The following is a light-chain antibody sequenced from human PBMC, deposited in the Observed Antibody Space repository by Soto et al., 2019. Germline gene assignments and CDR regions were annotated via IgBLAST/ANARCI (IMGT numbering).Light chain of an antibody. Sequence: EIQMRKSPSALSATVEDRVTITCRASQSISSWLAWYQQKPGKAPKLLIYDASSLQSGVPSRFSGSGSGTEFTLTISSLQPDDFATYYCQQYNRYPRTFGQGANVDI. CDR3: QQYNRYPRT. CDR2: DAS. V-gene: IGKV1-5*01. CDR1: QSISSW. J-gene: IGKJ1*01.